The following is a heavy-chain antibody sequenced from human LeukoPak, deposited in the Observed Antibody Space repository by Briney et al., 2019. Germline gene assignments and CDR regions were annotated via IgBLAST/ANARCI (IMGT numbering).Heavy chain of an antibody. J-gene: IGHJ3*02. D-gene: IGHD3-22*01. CDR1: GLTFSSYG. Sequence: PGGSLRLPCAASGLTFSSYGMHWVRQAPGKGLEWVVVIWYDGSNKYYADSVKGRFTISRDNSKNTLYLQMNSLRAEDTAVYYCARVYYDSSGYYYDASDIWGQGTMVTVSS. CDR2: IWYDGSNK. CDR3: ARVYYDSSGYYYDASDI. V-gene: IGHV3-33*01.